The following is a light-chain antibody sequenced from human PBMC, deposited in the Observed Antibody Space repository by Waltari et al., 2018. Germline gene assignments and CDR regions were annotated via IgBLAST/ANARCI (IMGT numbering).Light chain of an antibody. CDR1: SNNVGNQG. J-gene: IGLJ1*01. CDR3: SPWDISLSAHV. CDR2: RNN. V-gene: IGLV10-54*04. Sequence: QAGLTQPPSVSKGLRQTATLTCTGNSNNVGNQGALCLQQHQGNPPKLLSYRNNNRPPTISERFSASRSENTAALTITGLQPEDEADYYCSPWDISLSAHVFGTGTKVTVL.